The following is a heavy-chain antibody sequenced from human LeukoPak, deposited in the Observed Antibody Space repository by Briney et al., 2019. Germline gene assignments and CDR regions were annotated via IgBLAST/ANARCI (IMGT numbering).Heavy chain of an antibody. CDR1: GGSISSYY. Sequence: TSETLSLTCTVSGGSISSYYWSWLRQPPGKGLEWIGYIYSGSTNYNPSLKRRVTISVDTSKNQFSLQLSSVTAADTAVYYCARTTEGGYTYDYFYYYYMDVWGKGTTVTISS. CDR3: ARTTEGGYTYDYFYYYYMDV. CDR2: IYSGST. J-gene: IGHJ6*03. D-gene: IGHD5-18*01. V-gene: IGHV4-59*01.